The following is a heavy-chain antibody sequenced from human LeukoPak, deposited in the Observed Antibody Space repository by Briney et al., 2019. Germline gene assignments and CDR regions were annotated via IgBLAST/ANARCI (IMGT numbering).Heavy chain of an antibody. D-gene: IGHD4-17*01. CDR1: GFTFSSYA. CDR3: AREGVTTGLLDY. J-gene: IGHJ4*02. V-gene: IGHV3-30*04. CDR2: ISYDGSNK. Sequence: GRSLRLSCAASGFTFSSYAMHWVRQAPGKGLEWVAVISYDGSNKYYADSVKGRFTISRDNSKNTLYLQMNSLRAEDTAVYYCAREGVTTGLLDYWGQGTVVTVSS.